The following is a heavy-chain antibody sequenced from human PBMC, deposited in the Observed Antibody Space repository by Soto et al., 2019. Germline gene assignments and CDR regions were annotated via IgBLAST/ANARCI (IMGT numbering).Heavy chain of an antibody. V-gene: IGHV4-30-4*01. J-gene: IGHJ5*02. D-gene: IGHD2-15*01. Sequence: SETLSLTCTVSGGSISSGDFYWSWIRQPPGRGLEWIGYISYSGSTYYNTSLKSRVTISVDTSENQFSLKLNSVTATDTAVYYCARGGPTGGSYKYNWFDPWGQGTLVTVSS. CDR1: GGSISSGDFY. CDR2: ISYSGST. CDR3: ARGGPTGGSYKYNWFDP.